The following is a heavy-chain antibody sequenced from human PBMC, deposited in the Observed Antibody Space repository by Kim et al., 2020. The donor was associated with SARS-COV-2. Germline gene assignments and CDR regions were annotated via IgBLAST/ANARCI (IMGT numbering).Heavy chain of an antibody. J-gene: IGHJ3*02. CDR3: ARRVVADAFDI. D-gene: IGHD3-22*01. Sequence: KSADAVKGRFTISGDNAGTSMYLQMSSLRVADTAIYYCARRVVADAFDIWGQGTLVTVSS. V-gene: IGHV3-11*03.